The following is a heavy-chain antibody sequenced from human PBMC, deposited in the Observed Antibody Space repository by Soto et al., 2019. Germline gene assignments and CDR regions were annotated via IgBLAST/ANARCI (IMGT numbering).Heavy chain of an antibody. CDR3: AKDFRPAGSRGYYCMDV. J-gene: IGHJ6*02. V-gene: IGHV3-30*18. CDR2: ISYDGSNK. D-gene: IGHD2-15*01. Sequence: QVQLVESGGGVVQPGRSLRLSCAASGFTFSSYGMHWVRQAPGKGLEWVAVISYDGSNKYYADSVKGRFTISRDNSQNTLYLQMNSLRAEDTAVYYCAKDFRPAGSRGYYCMDVWGQGTTVTVSS. CDR1: GFTFSSYG.